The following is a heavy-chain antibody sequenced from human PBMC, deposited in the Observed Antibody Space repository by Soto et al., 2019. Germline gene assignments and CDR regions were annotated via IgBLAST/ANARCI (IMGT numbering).Heavy chain of an antibody. D-gene: IGHD2-15*01. V-gene: IGHV3-30*18. CDR3: AKDRLGYCSGGSCYAAYFDY. CDR2: ISYDGSNK. J-gene: IGHJ4*02. CDR1: GFTFSSYG. Sequence: GGSLRLSCAASGFTFSSYGMHWVRQAPGKGLEWVAVISYDGSNKYYADSVKGRFTISRDNSKNTLYLQMNSLRAEDTAVYYCAKDRLGYCSGGSCYAAYFDYWGQGTLVTVSS.